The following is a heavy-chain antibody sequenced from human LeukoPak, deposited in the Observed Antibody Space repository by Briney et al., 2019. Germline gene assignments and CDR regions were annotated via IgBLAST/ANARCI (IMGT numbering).Heavy chain of an antibody. CDR2: IIPIFGTA. D-gene: IGHD3-10*01. V-gene: IGHV1-69*05. Sequence: SVKVSCKASGGTFSSYAISWVRQAPGQGLEWMGGIIPIFGTANYAQKFQGRVTITTDESTSTAYMELSSLRSEDWAVYYCARGVLWFGNRPYYYYYYMDVWGKGTTVTVSS. CDR3: ARGVLWFGNRPYYYYYYMDV. J-gene: IGHJ6*03. CDR1: GGTFSSYA.